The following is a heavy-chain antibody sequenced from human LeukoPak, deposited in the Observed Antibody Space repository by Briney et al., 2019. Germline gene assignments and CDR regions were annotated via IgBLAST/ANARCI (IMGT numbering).Heavy chain of an antibody. CDR3: ARQYCSGGSCYKLYYYYGMDV. V-gene: IGHV3-73*01. Sequence: PGGSLRLSCAASGFTFSGSAMHWVRQASGKGLEWVGRIRSKANSYATAYAASVKGRFTISRDDSKNTAYLQMNSLKTEDTAVYYCARQYCSGGSCYKLYYYYGMDVWGQGTTVTVSS. CDR1: GFTFSGSA. J-gene: IGHJ6*02. CDR2: IRSKANSYAT. D-gene: IGHD2-15*01.